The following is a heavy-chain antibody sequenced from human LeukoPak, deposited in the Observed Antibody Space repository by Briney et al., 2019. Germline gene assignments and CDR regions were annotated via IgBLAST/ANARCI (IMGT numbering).Heavy chain of an antibody. V-gene: IGHV4-59*05. CDR3: ARHRMYYYDSSGRGVADAFDI. J-gene: IGHJ3*02. Sequence: SETLSLTCTVSGCSISSYYLSWIRQPPGKGLDWMGSIYSSGSTYYNPSLQSRVTISVDTSKNQFSLKLSSLTAADTAVYYCARHRMYYYDSSGRGVADAFDIWGQGTMVTVSS. D-gene: IGHD3-22*01. CDR2: IYSSGST. CDR1: GCSISSYY.